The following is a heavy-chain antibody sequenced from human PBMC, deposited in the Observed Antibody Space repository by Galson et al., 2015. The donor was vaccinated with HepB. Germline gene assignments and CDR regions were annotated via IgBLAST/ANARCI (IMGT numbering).Heavy chain of an antibody. CDR2: ISSSSSTI. CDR3: AKGDSPLLDPFDY. Sequence: SLRLSCAASGFTFSSYSVNWVRQAPGKGLEWVSYISSSSSTIYYADSVKGRFTISRDNAKNSLYLQMNSLRAEDTAVYYCAKGDSPLLDPFDYWGQGTLVTVSS. CDR1: GFTFSSYS. D-gene: IGHD1-26*01. J-gene: IGHJ4*02. V-gene: IGHV3-48*04.